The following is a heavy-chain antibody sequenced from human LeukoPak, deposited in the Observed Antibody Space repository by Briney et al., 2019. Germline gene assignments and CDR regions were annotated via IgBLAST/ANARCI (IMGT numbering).Heavy chain of an antibody. CDR1: YA. D-gene: IGHD2/OR15-2a*01. V-gene: IGHV3-23*01. Sequence: YAMSWVRQAPGEGLEWVSGISNSGDATYYPDSVEGRFTISRDNSKNTLHLQMSSLRAEDTALYYCVKDRCDRTTCPEVWGQGTLVTVSS. J-gene: IGHJ4*02. CDR3: VKDRCDRTTCPEV. CDR2: ISNSGDAT.